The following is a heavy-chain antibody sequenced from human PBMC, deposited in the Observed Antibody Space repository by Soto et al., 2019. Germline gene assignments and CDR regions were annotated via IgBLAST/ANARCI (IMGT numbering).Heavy chain of an antibody. CDR1: GYSFTSYW. D-gene: IGHD6-13*01. Sequence: GESLKISCKGSGYSFTSYWIGWVRQMPGKGLEWMGIIYPGDSDTRYSPSFQGQVTISADKSISTAYLQWSSLKASDTAMYYCARQRAAAGKTYYYYGMDVWGQGTTVTVSS. V-gene: IGHV5-51*01. CDR3: ARQRAAAGKTYYYYGMDV. CDR2: IYPGDSDT. J-gene: IGHJ6*02.